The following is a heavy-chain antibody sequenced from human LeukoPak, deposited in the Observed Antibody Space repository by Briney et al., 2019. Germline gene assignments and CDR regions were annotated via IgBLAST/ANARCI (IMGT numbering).Heavy chain of an antibody. CDR2: INSISNTI. D-gene: IGHD6-13*01. CDR3: ARDYSSSWTPKYFQH. J-gene: IGHJ1*01. Sequence: GGSLRLSCAASGFTFSSYSMNWVRQAPGKGLGWVSYINSISNTIYYANSVKGRFTISRDNAKNSLYLQMNSLRAEDTAVYYCARDYSSSWTPKYFQHWGPGTLVTVSS. V-gene: IGHV3-48*01. CDR1: GFTFSSYS.